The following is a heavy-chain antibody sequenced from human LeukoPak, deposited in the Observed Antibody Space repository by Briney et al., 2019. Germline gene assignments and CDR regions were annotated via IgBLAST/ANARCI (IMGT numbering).Heavy chain of an antibody. J-gene: IGHJ4*02. CDR3: ARARSPIFGVVALYYFDY. CDR1: GYTFTGYY. CDR2: INPNNGGT. Sequence: GASVKVSCKASGYTFTGYYMHWVRQAPGQGLEWMGRINPNNGGTNYAQKFQGRVTMTRDTSISTAYMELSRLRSDDTAVYYCARARSPIFGVVALYYFDYWGQGTLVTVSS. D-gene: IGHD3-3*01. V-gene: IGHV1-2*06.